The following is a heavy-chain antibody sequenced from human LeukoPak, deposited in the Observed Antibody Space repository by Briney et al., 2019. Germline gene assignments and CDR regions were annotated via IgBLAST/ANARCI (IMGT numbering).Heavy chain of an antibody. CDR2: IYTIGNT. J-gene: IGHJ3*02. CDR3: ARTEGDDAFDI. V-gene: IGHV4-61*02. D-gene: IGHD3-10*01. Sequence: PSQTLSLTCNVSGGSISSGSYYWSWIRQPAGKGLEWIGRIYTIGNTNYNPSLKSRVTISIDTSKNHFSLKLNSVTAAGTAVYYCARTEGDDAFDIWGQGTMVTVSS. CDR1: GGSISSGSYY.